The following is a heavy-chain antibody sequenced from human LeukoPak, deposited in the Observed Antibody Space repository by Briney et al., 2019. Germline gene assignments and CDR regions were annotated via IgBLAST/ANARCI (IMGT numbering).Heavy chain of an antibody. D-gene: IGHD5-18*01. CDR3: AKDLGGYSYGPRFDY. CDR2: IRYDGSNK. V-gene: IGHV3-30*02. CDR1: GFTFSSYG. J-gene: IGHJ4*02. Sequence: PGGSLRLSCAASGFTFSSYGMHWVRQAPGKGLEWVAFIRYDGSNKYYADSVKGRFTISRDNSKNTLYLQMNSLRAEDTAVYYCAKDLGGYSYGPRFDYWGQGTLVTVSS.